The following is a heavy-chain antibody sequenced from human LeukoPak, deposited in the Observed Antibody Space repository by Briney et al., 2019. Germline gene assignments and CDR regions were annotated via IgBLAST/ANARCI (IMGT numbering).Heavy chain of an antibody. CDR1: GFTFSNYW. CDR2: ISYDGSKK. D-gene: IGHD1-26*01. J-gene: IGHJ4*02. CDR3: ARDSPYSGNYSPIDY. V-gene: IGHV3-30*03. Sequence: GGSLRLSCAASGFTFSNYWLHWVRQAPGKGLEGVAVISYDGSKKLYASSVKGRFTISRDNSKNTLYLHMNSLRAEDTAMYYCARDSPYSGNYSPIDYWGQGTLVTVSS.